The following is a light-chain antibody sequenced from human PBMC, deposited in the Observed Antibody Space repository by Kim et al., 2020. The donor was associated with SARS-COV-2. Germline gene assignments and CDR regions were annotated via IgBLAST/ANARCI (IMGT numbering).Light chain of an antibody. CDR3: QHYGISPMYT. CDR2: GAS. Sequence: SQGERATLSCRASQSVSSNSLAWYQQKPGQAPRLFIYGASSRAAGIPDRFSGSGSATDFTLTISRLEPEDIAVYYCQHYGISPMYTFGQGTKLEI. J-gene: IGKJ2*01. V-gene: IGKV3-20*01. CDR1: QSVSSNS.